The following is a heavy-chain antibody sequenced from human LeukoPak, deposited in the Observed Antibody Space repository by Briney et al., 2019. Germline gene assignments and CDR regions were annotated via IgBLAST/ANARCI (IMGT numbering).Heavy chain of an antibody. J-gene: IGHJ1*01. CDR3: TSPQADSGATYFRH. V-gene: IGHV3-73*01. D-gene: IGHD6-19*01. Sequence: GGFLKLSRAASGFTFSGSTMHWVRQASGKGLEWIGRIRSKANSYATAYAASVKGRFTISRDDAKNTAYLQMDSLKTEDTAVYYCTSPQADSGATYFRHWGQGTLVTVSS. CDR1: GFTFSGST. CDR2: IRSKANSYAT.